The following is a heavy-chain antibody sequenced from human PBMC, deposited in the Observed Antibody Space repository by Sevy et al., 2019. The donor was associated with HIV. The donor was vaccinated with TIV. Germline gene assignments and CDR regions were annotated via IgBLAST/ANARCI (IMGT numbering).Heavy chain of an antibody. D-gene: IGHD3-3*01. CDR3: ALEGLSSDVAEYFEN. J-gene: IGHJ1*01. Sequence: GGSLRLSCAASGFTFSTYDMHWVRQPPGKGLEWVATLSYDGSNEHYADSVKGRFAISRDNSRNALYLQMNNVRVDDTALYYCALEGLSSDVAEYFENWGQGTLVTVSS. CDR2: LSYDGSNE. V-gene: IGHV3-30*19. CDR1: GFTFSTYD.